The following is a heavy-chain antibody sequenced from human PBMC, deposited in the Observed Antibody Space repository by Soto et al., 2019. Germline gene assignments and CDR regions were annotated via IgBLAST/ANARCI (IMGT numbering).Heavy chain of an antibody. J-gene: IGHJ4*02. CDR2: ISSDGNNK. V-gene: IGHV3-30-3*01. D-gene: IGHD6-6*01. CDR3: ARDHYSSSPGNFDY. Sequence: QVQLVESGGGVVQPGRSLRLSCAASGFTFSNYAMHWVRQAPGKGLEWVAIISSDGNNKYYAGSVKGRFTISRDNSKNTLYLQMNSLRAEDTALHYCARDHYSSSPGNFDYWGQGTLVTVSS. CDR1: GFTFSNYA.